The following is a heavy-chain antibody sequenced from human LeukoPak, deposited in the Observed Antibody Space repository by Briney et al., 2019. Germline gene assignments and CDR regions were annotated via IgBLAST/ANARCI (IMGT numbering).Heavy chain of an antibody. CDR2: IYVDGRTT. J-gene: IGHJ5*02. CDR3: IRDFRSADL. Sequence: GGSLRLSCAASGFTVSSNYMSWVRQPPGKGLVWVSRIYVDGRTTNYADSVKGRFTISRDNAKNTVYLEMNSLSVEDTATYYCIRDFRSADLWGQGTLVTVTS. V-gene: IGHV3-74*01. CDR1: GFTVSSNY.